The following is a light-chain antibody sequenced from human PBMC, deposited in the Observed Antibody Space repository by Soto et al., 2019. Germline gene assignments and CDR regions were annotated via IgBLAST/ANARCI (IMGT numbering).Light chain of an antibody. CDR1: QDISNY. J-gene: IGKJ4*01. Sequence: DIQMTQSPSSLSASVGDTVTITCQASQDISNYLAWFQQKPGKVPKRLIYAASSLQSGVPSRFSGSGSETEFSLTIRALQPEDFATYYCQQLSRYPLTFGGGTKVDIK. CDR2: AAS. CDR3: QQLSRYPLT. V-gene: IGKV1-17*03.